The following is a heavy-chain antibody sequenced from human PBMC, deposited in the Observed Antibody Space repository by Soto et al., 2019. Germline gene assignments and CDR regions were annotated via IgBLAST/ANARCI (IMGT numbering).Heavy chain of an antibody. CDR3: ATGSRRDY. V-gene: IGHV1-3*01. CDR1: GYTFTSYA. Sequence: QVQLVQSGAEVKKPGASVKVSCKASGYTFTSYAIHWVRQAPGQRLEWMGWVNAGNANTKYSQRFQGRVTITRNTSASTAYMELSSLRSEDPAVYYCATGSRRDYWGQGTQVIVSS. J-gene: IGHJ4*02. CDR2: VNAGNANT.